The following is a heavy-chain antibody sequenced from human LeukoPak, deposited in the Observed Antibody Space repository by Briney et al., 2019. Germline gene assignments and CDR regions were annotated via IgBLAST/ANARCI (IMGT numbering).Heavy chain of an antibody. D-gene: IGHD3-10*01. Sequence: GGSLGLSCAASGFTFRNHVIHWVRQAPGKGLEWVAVTSSDLNVKLYADSVKGRFTISRDNSRSTLYLQMNSLRPEDTAIYYCAREGYYGSGSPPSLYFDYWGQGTLVTVSS. J-gene: IGHJ4*02. V-gene: IGHV3-30-3*01. CDR2: TSSDLNVK. CDR1: GFTFRNHV. CDR3: AREGYYGSGSPPSLYFDY.